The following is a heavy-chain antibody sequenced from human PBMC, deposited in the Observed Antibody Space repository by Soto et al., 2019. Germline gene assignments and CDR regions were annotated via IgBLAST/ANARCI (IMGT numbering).Heavy chain of an antibody. CDR1: GYTFTSYA. D-gene: IGHD6-19*01. CDR2: INAGNGNT. Sequence: ASVKVSCKASGYTFTSYAMHWVHQAPGQRLEWMGWINAGNGNTKYSQKFQGRVTITRDTSASTAYMELSSLRSEDTAVYYCASSERGRIAVADPFDYWGQGTLVTVSS. V-gene: IGHV1-3*01. J-gene: IGHJ4*02. CDR3: ASSERGRIAVADPFDY.